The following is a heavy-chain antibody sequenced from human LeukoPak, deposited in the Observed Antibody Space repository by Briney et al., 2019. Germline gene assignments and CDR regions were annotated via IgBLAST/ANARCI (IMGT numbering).Heavy chain of an antibody. D-gene: IGHD2-15*01. Sequence: GGALRLSCVASGFSFTSYWMRWGRQAPGKGLEFVANINQDAGTTNYVDSVKGRFTISRDNAENSLYLQMSSLRAEDTALYYCARDPGWSPFDIWGQGIMVTVSS. CDR2: INQDAGTT. CDR3: ARDPGWSPFDI. V-gene: IGHV3-7*03. CDR1: GFSFTSYW. J-gene: IGHJ3*02.